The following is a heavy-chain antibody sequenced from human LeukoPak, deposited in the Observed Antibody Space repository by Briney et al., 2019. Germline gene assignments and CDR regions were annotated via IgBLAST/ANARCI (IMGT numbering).Heavy chain of an antibody. J-gene: IGHJ4*02. CDR2: IKEDGSDK. CDR1: GFTFSTYW. Sequence: GGSLRLSCAASGFTFSTYWMKWVRQAPGKGLEWVASIKEDGSDKYYVDSVKGRFSISRDNAKNSLYLRMNSLRTEDTAVYYCAKGGHFNFDYWGQGTLVTVSS. D-gene: IGHD5-12*01. V-gene: IGHV3-7*01. CDR3: AKGGHFNFDY.